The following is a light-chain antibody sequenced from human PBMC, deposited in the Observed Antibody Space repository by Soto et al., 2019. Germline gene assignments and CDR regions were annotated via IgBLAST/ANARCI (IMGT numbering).Light chain of an antibody. CDR2: DAS. Sequence: EIVLTQSPATLSLSPGERATLSCRASQSVDNYLLWFQQKPGQAPRALIYDASNRATGIPARLSGSGSGTDFTSTISSLEPEDFALYYGQQRYNAPWTFGQGTKVEIK. CDR1: QSVDNY. V-gene: IGKV3-11*01. J-gene: IGKJ1*01. CDR3: QQRYNAPWT.